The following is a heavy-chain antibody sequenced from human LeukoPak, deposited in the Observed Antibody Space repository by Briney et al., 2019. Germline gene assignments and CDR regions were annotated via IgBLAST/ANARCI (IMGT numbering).Heavy chain of an antibody. J-gene: IGHJ6*02. Sequence: HPGRSLRLSCAASGFTFSSYGMHWVRQAPGKGLEWVAVIWYDGSNKYYADSVKGRFTISRDNSKNTLYLQMNSLRAEDTAVYYCARDVRYSSGWYNYYYYYGMDVWGQGTTVTVSS. D-gene: IGHD6-19*01. V-gene: IGHV3-33*01. CDR1: GFTFSSYG. CDR3: ARDVRYSSGWYNYYYYYGMDV. CDR2: IWYDGSNK.